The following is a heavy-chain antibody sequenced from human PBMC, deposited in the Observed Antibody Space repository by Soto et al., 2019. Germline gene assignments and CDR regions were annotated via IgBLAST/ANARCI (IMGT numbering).Heavy chain of an antibody. D-gene: IGHD6-13*01. Sequence: PSETLSLTCTVSGGSISSYYWSWIRQPPGKGLEWIGYIYYSGSTNYNPSLKSRVTISVDTSKNQFSLKLSSVTAADTAVYYCARGGDSSSWYSLLFDPWGQGTLVTVSS. V-gene: IGHV4-59*01. CDR3: ARGGDSSSWYSLLFDP. CDR2: IYYSGST. J-gene: IGHJ5*02. CDR1: GGSISSYY.